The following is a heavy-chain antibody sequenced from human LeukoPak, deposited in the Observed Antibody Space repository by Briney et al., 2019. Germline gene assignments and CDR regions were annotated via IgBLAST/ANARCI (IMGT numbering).Heavy chain of an antibody. CDR1: GGSISSYY. V-gene: IGHV4-59*01. J-gene: IGHJ4*02. D-gene: IGHD6-13*01. CDR2: IYYSGST. Sequence: ASETLSLTCTVSGGSISSYYWSWIRQPAGKGLEWIGYIYYSGSTNYNPSLKSRVTISVDTSKNQFSLKLNSVTAADTAVYYCARSGGYSSSWSLWGQGTLVTVSS. CDR3: ARSGGYSSSWSL.